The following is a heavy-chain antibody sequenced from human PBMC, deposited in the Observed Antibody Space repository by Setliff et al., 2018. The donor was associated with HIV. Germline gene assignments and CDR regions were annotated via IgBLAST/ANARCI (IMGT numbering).Heavy chain of an antibody. CDR1: GAPTDRFF. J-gene: IGHJ4*02. Sequence: PSETLSLTCTVSGAPTDRFFWSWIRQPPGMGLEWIGNVYFSGDATYNPSLKTRVTISIQTSRSQFSLTLRSVTAADTATYYCARDLASSYFDFWGQGALVTVSS. D-gene: IGHD3-16*01. V-gene: IGHV4-59*01. CDR3: ARDLASSYFDF. CDR2: VYFSGDA.